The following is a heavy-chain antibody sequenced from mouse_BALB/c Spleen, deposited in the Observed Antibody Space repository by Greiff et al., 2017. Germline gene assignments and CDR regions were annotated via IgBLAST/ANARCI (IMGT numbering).Heavy chain of an antibody. CDR3: ARIGYGNPYAMDY. CDR2: IWAGGST. Sequence: QVQLKESGPGLVAPSQSLSITCTVSGFSLTSYGVHWVRQPPGKGLEWLGVIWAGGSTNYNSALMSRLSISKDNSKSQVFLKMNSLQTDDTAMYYCARIGYGNPYAMDYWGQGTSVTVSS. D-gene: IGHD2-10*02. J-gene: IGHJ4*01. V-gene: IGHV2-9*02. CDR1: GFSLTSYG.